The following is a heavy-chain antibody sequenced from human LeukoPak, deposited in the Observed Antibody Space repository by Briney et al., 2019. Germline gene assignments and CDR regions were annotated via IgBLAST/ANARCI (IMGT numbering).Heavy chain of an antibody. CDR3: ARVEHIVVVTAIQNWFDP. CDR2: INHSGST. V-gene: IGHV4-34*01. Sequence: PSETLSLTCAVNGGSFSGYYWSWIRQPPGKGLEWIGEINHSGSTNYNPSLKSRVTISVDTSKNQFSLKLSSVTAADTAVYYCARVEHIVVVTAIQNWFDPWGQGTLVTVSS. J-gene: IGHJ5*02. CDR1: GGSFSGYY. D-gene: IGHD2-21*02.